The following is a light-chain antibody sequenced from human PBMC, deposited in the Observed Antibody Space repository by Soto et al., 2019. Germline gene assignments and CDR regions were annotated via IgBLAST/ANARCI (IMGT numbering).Light chain of an antibody. CDR2: EDN. CDR3: QSYDSITRHLV. CDR1: SGSIASNY. V-gene: IGLV6-57*02. Sequence: FMLTQPHSVSETPGKTVTISCTGSSGSIASNYVQWYQQRPGSAPTTVIYEDNQRPSGVPDRFSGSIDSSSNSASLTSSGLKTEDDADYCGQSYDSITRHLVFGGGTKLTVL. J-gene: IGLJ2*01.